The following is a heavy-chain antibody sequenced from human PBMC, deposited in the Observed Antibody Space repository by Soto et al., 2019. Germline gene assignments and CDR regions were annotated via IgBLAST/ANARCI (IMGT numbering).Heavy chain of an antibody. J-gene: IGHJ4*02. Sequence: GGSLRLSCASSGFTFSTYTMNWVRQAPGKGLEWVSSINGRGNYIYYADSVKGRFTISRDNAKNSLYLQMDRLRAEDTALYYCVREDGIVGANSAFDYWGLGALVTVSS. CDR2: INGRGNYI. D-gene: IGHD1-26*01. CDR1: GFTFSTYT. CDR3: VREDGIVGANSAFDY. V-gene: IGHV3-21*01.